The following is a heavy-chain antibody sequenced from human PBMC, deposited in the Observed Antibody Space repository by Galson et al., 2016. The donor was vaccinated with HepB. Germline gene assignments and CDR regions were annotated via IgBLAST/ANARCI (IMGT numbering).Heavy chain of an antibody. Sequence: SLRLSCAASGFTSSNYAMHWVRQAPGKGLEWVAVISKNGGETYYADSVNGRFTVSRYNSDNTLYLQMNSLRAEDTAVYYCAKVAFGNYVATPENWFDPWGQGTLVTVSS. CDR3: AKVAFGNYVATPENWFDP. CDR1: GFTSSNYA. J-gene: IGHJ5*02. V-gene: IGHV3-30*18. CDR2: ISKNGGET. D-gene: IGHD5-12*01.